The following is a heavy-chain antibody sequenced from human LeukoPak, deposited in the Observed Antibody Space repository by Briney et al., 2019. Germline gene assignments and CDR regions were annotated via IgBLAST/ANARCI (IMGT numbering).Heavy chain of an antibody. CDR1: GGSFSGYY. CDR2: IYYSGST. CDR3: ARSSAYYTKFDY. J-gene: IGHJ4*02. D-gene: IGHD3-3*01. Sequence: SETLSLTCAVYGGSFSGYYWSWIRQPPGKGLEWIGYIYYSGSTNYNPSLKSRVTISVDTSKSQFSLILSSVTAADTAVYYCARSSAYYTKFDYWGQGALVTVSS. V-gene: IGHV4-59*08.